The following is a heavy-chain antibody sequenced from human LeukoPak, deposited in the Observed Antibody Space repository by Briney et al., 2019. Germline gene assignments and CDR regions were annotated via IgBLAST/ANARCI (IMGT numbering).Heavy chain of an antibody. Sequence: SETLSLTCTVSGGSISTSNYYWGWIRQPPGKGLEWIGNIFYSGSTYYSPSLRSRVTISVDTSKNQFSLKLSSVTAADTAVYYCARGSRGSYLINDYWGQGTLVTVSS. CDR2: IFYSGST. D-gene: IGHD1-26*01. CDR3: ARGSRGSYLINDY. V-gene: IGHV4-39*07. J-gene: IGHJ4*02. CDR1: GGSISTSNYY.